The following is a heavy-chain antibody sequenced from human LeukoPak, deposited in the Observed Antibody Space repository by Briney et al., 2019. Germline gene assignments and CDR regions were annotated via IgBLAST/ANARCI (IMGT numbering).Heavy chain of an antibody. D-gene: IGHD6-19*01. V-gene: IGHV4-38-2*02. CDR1: GYSLSNGFY. CDR3: ARGDSGWYLGHGFDY. Sequence: PSETLSLTCTVSGYSLSNGFYWGWIRPPPGKGLEWIGSIYHSGSTYYNPSLKSRVTISVDTSKNQVSLKLRSVTAADTAVYYCARGDSGWYLGHGFDYWGQGTLVTVSS. J-gene: IGHJ4*02. CDR2: IYHSGST.